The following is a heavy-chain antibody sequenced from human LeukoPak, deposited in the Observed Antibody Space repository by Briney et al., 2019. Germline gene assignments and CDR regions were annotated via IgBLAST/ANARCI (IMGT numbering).Heavy chain of an antibody. Sequence: GGSLRLSCAASGFTFSSYGMHWVRQAPGKGLEWVAFIRYDGSNKYYADSVKGRFTISSDNSKNTLYLQMNSLRAEDTAVYYFAKADMIVVVTLEYWGQGTLVTVSS. J-gene: IGHJ4*02. CDR3: AKADMIVVVTLEY. CDR1: GFTFSSYG. D-gene: IGHD3-22*01. V-gene: IGHV3-30*02. CDR2: IRYDGSNK.